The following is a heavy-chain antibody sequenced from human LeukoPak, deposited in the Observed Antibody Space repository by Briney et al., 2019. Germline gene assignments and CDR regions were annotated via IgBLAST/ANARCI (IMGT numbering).Heavy chain of an antibody. J-gene: IGHJ4*02. CDR1: GFTFSDYW. CDR2: INRDGSTT. Sequence: PGGSLRLSCAASGFTFSDYWMHWVRQAPGKGLVWVSRINRDGSTTNYADSVKDRFTISRDNAKNTLYLQMNSLRAEDTAVYYCARSQGVVVFDYWGQGTLVTVSS. CDR3: ARSQGVVVFDY. V-gene: IGHV3-74*01. D-gene: IGHD3-22*01.